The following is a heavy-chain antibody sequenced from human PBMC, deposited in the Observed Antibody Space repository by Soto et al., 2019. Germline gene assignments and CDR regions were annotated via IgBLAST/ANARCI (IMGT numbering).Heavy chain of an antibody. Sequence: QVHLVQSGSDVEKPGASVKVSCKASGYSFTSYGIGWVRQVPGQGPEWMGWISPYNGRTNYAQSVKGRVVMPTDISTNTVYLELRSLRSDDSAIYYCGRCRTDSYAMDVWGQGTTVTVSS. CDR3: GRCRTDSYAMDV. CDR2: ISPYNGRT. D-gene: IGHD5-18*01. CDR1: GYSFTSYG. V-gene: IGHV1-18*01. J-gene: IGHJ6*02.